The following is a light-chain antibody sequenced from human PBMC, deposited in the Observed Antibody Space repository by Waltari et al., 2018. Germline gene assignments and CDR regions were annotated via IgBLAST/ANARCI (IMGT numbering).Light chain of an antibody. V-gene: IGKV1-33*01. Sequence: IEMTQSPSSLSASVGDRVTITCQASQGIIKYLNWYQQKPGKPPNLLIYDASNLETGVPSRFSGSGSGRHFTLTISSLQPEDIATYYCQQYGNLPPSVTFGQGTRLEIK. CDR3: QQYGNLPPSVT. J-gene: IGKJ5*01. CDR2: DAS. CDR1: QGIIKY.